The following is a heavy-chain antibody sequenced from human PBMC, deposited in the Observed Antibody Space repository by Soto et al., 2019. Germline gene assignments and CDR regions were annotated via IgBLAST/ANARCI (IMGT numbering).Heavy chain of an antibody. V-gene: IGHV4-59*01. CDR3: ARGYVAGSTWFGP. CDR2: IYYRGTT. D-gene: IGHD6-19*01. J-gene: IGHJ5*02. CDR1: CGFINSYY. Sequence: PSETLSLTCTVSCGFINSYYWSWIRQSAGKGLEWIGYIYYRGTTRYNPSLKSRVTLSVDTYENQFSLKLRSVTAADTAVYYCARGYVAGSTWFGPWGQGFLVTVSS.